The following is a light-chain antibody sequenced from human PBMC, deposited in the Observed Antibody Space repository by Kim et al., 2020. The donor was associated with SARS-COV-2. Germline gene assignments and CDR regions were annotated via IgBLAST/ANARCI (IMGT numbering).Light chain of an antibody. CDR3: QQVHIFPST. Sequence: DLQVTQSPSFVSASVGDRVTISCRAIQGITKRVAWYQQRPGRVPSLLIYDTYILQSGVPSRFSGSGSGTDFTLTISSLQPEDAATYFCQQVHIFPSTFGPGTKVDIK. J-gene: IGKJ3*01. CDR2: DTY. V-gene: IGKV1-12*02. CDR1: QGITKR.